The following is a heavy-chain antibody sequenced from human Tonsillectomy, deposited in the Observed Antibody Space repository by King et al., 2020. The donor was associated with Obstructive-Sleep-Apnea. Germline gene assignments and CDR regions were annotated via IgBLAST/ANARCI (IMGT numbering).Heavy chain of an antibody. V-gene: IGHV4-38-2*02. CDR2: IYHNGNP. D-gene: IGHD2-8*02. CDR1: GYSISTGYF. CDR3: AGAFSPRYCTGGSCFRNWFDP. J-gene: IGHJ5*02. Sequence: QLQESGPGLVKPSETLSLTCSVSGYSISTGYFWGWIRQPPGQGLEWIGSIYHNGNPYYNPSLASRVTISMVTSKHQFSLILCSGTAADTAVYFCAGAFSPRYCTGGSCFRNWFDPWGQETLVTVSS.